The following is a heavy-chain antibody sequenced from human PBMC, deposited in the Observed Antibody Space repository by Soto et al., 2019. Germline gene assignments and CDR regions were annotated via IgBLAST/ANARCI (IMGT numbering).Heavy chain of an antibody. V-gene: IGHV1-46*01. CDR1: GYTFTSYY. CDR3: AKAGAPLGGAVAGPQISASDAFDI. D-gene: IGHD6-19*01. Sequence: GASVKVSCKASGYTFTSYYMHWVRQAPGQGLEWMGIINPSGGSTSYAQKFQGRVTMTRDTSTSTVYMELSSPRSEDTAVYYCAKAGAPLGGAVAGPQISASDAFDIWGQGTMVTVSS. CDR2: INPSGGST. J-gene: IGHJ3*02.